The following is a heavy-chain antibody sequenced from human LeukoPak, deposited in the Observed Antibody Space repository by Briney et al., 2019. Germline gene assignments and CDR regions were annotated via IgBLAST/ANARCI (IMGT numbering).Heavy chain of an antibody. J-gene: IGHJ6*03. D-gene: IGHD3-16*01. V-gene: IGHV1-69*05. CDR1: GDTFINYA. Sequence: SVKVSCKASGDTFINYAISWVRQAPGQGLEWMGGIIPIFGSANYAQKFQGRVTITTDESTSTAYMELSSLRSEDTAVYYCAGGPRAYYYYYMDVWGKGTTVTVSS. CDR3: AGGPRAYYYYYMDV. CDR2: IIPIFGSA.